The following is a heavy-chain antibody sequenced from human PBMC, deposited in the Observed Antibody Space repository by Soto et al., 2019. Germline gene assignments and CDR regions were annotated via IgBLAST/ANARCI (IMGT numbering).Heavy chain of an antibody. D-gene: IGHD1-26*01. CDR3: ARDPLEGGSYLYGDYYYYGMDV. V-gene: IGHV1-69*13. Sequence: WASVKVSCKASGGTFSSYAISWVRQAPGQGLEWMGGIIPIFGTANYAQKFQGRVTITADESTSTAYMELSSLRSEDTAVYYCARDPLEGGSYLYGDYYYYGMDVWGQGTTVTVSS. CDR2: IIPIFGTA. CDR1: GGTFSSYA. J-gene: IGHJ6*02.